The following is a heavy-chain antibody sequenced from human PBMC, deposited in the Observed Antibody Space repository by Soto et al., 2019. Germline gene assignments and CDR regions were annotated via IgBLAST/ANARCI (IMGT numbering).Heavy chain of an antibody. Sequence: ASVKVSCKASGYTFTSYGISWVRQAPGQGLEWMGWISAYNGNTNYAQKLQGRVTMTTDTSTSTAYMELRSLRSDDTAVYYCARDIVELRYFDWLPVYYYYGMDVWGQGTTVTVSS. CDR1: GYTFTSYG. J-gene: IGHJ6*02. CDR3: ARDIVELRYFDWLPVYYYYGMDV. V-gene: IGHV1-18*01. D-gene: IGHD3-9*01. CDR2: ISAYNGNT.